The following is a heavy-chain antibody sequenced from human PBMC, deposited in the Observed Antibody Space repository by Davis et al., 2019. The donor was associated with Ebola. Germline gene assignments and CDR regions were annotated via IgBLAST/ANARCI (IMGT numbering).Heavy chain of an antibody. Sequence: ASVKVSCKASGYTFTNYFIHWVRQAPGQGLEWMGIIDPSSGFTDYAQKFQGRVTMTRDTSTGTVYMDLSSLRSEDTAMYYCTRDPPEYADNSVWYFDLWGRGTLVTVSS. CDR1: GYTFTNYF. V-gene: IGHV1-46*03. D-gene: IGHD4-23*01. CDR3: TRDPPEYADNSVWYFDL. J-gene: IGHJ2*01. CDR2: IDPSSGFT.